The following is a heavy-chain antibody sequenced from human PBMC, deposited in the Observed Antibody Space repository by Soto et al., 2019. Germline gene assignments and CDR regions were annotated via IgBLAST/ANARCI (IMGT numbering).Heavy chain of an antibody. V-gene: IGHV3-48*01. CDR3: ASVLERRTGYYYYGMDV. CDR1: GFTFSSYS. D-gene: IGHD1-1*01. CDR2: ISRSSSTI. J-gene: IGHJ6*02. Sequence: EVQLVESGGGLVQPGGSLRLSCAASGFTFSSYSMNWVRQAPGKGLEWVSYISRSSSTIYYADSVEGPFTISRDNAKTSLYLQMTSLTAEDTAVYYCASVLERRTGYYYYGMDVWGQGPRVTVSS.